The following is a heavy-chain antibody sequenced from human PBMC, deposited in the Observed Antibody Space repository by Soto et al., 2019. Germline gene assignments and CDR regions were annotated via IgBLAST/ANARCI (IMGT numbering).Heavy chain of an antibody. CDR1: GGSISSYY. Sequence: PSETLSLTCTVSGGSISSYYWSWIRQPPGKGLEWIGYIYYSGSTNYNPSLKSRVTISVDTSKNQFSLKLSSVTAADTAVYYCARGSEYYGWDAFDIWGQGTMVTVSS. D-gene: IGHD3-10*01. CDR3: ARGSEYYGWDAFDI. J-gene: IGHJ3*02. CDR2: IYYSGST. V-gene: IGHV4-59*01.